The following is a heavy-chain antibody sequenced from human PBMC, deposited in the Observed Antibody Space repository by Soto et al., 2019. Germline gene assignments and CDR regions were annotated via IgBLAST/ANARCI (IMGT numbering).Heavy chain of an antibody. CDR2: IIPIFGTA. Sequence: PAEVSWKGFGGTFSNFSISSVRQAPGQGLEWMGGIIPIFGTANYAQKFQGRVTITADESTSTAYMELSSLRSEDTAVYYCAENDCSNYLMGPWGQGTLVTVSS. V-gene: IGHV1-69*01. CDR3: AENDCSNYLMGP. D-gene: IGHD4-4*01. CDR1: GGTFSNFS. J-gene: IGHJ5*02.